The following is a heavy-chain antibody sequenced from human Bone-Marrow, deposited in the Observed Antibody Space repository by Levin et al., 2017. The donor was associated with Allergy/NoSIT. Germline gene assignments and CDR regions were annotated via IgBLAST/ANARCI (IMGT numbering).Heavy chain of an antibody. CDR3: ASSQGRSGWSYYYYGMDV. J-gene: IGHJ6*02. CDR2: ISGNSHYV. Sequence: GGSLRLSCRGSGFDFNTHDMNWVRQAPGQGLEWVSSISGNSHYVYYADSVKGRFSISRDNAKNSMFLHMNSLRVEDTAVYYCASSQGRSGWSYYYYGMDVWGRGTTLTVSS. CDR1: GFDFNTHD. D-gene: IGHD6-19*01. V-gene: IGHV3-21*06.